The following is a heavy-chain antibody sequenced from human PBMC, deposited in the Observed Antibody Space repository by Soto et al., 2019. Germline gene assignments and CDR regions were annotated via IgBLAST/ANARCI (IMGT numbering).Heavy chain of an antibody. V-gene: IGHV1-18*01. Sequence: GASVKVSCKASGYTFTSYGTSWVRQAPGQGLEWMGWISAYNGNTNYAQKLQGRVTMTTDTSTSTAYMELRSLRSDDTAVYYCARDRARGRRIAVADLDYWGQGTLVTVSS. J-gene: IGHJ4*02. D-gene: IGHD6-19*01. CDR1: GYTFTSYG. CDR2: ISAYNGNT. CDR3: ARDRARGRRIAVADLDY.